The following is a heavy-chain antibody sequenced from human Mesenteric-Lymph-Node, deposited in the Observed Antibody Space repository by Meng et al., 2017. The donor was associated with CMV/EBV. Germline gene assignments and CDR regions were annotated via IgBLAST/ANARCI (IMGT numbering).Heavy chain of an antibody. V-gene: IGHV1-69*04. D-gene: IGHD3/OR15-3a*01. CDR1: GYTFTSFG. Sequence: SVKVSCKASGYTFTSFGVSWLRQAPGQGLEWMGRITPILGITNYAQKFQARFTISADKSTSTAYMEVTSLRSEDTAVYYCAKDFGLGVVVSDAFDIWGQGTMVTVSS. J-gene: IGHJ3*02. CDR2: ITPILGIT. CDR3: AKDFGLGVVVSDAFDI.